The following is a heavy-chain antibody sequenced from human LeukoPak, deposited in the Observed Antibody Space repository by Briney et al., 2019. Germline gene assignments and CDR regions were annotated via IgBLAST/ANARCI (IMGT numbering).Heavy chain of an antibody. CDR2: IYPGDSDT. V-gene: IGHV5-51*01. CDR3: ARRRYSYGYKPTPYDY. D-gene: IGHD5-18*01. CDR1: GYSFTSYW. Sequence: GESLKISCKGSGYSFTSYWIGWVRQMPGKGLEWMGIIYPGDSDTRYSASFQGQVTISADKSISTAYLQWSSLKASDTAMYYCARRRYSYGYKPTPYDYWGQGTLVTVSS. J-gene: IGHJ4*02.